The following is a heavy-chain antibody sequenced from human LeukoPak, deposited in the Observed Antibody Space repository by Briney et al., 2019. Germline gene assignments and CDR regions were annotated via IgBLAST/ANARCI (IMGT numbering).Heavy chain of an antibody. CDR1: GFTVSSNY. V-gene: IGHV3-66*02. CDR3: ARDENIVVVVAATNGMDV. CDR2: IYSGGST. J-gene: IGHJ6*02. Sequence: PGGSLRLSCAASGFTVSSNYMSWVRQAPGKGLEWVSVIYSGGSTYYADSVKGRFTISRDNSKNTLYLQMNSLRAEDTAVYYCARDENIVVVVAATNGMDVWGQGTTVTVSS. D-gene: IGHD2-15*01.